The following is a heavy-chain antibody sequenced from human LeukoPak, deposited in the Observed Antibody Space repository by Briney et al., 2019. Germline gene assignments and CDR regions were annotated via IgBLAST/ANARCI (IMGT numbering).Heavy chain of an antibody. CDR1: GFTFSSYG. J-gene: IGHJ4*02. D-gene: IGHD3-3*01. CDR2: IRYDGSNK. V-gene: IGHV3-30*02. CDR3: AKDREYDFWSGYFDY. Sequence: PGGSLRLSCAASGFTFSSYGMHWVRQAPGKGLEWVAFIRYDGSNKYYADSVKGRFTISRDNSKNTLYLQMNSLRAEDTAVYYCAKDREYDFWSGYFDYWAQGTLVTVSS.